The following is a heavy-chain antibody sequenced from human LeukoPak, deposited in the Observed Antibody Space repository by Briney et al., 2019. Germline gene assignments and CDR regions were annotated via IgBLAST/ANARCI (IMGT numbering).Heavy chain of an antibody. CDR2: IHYSGST. D-gene: IGHD6-19*01. Sequence: KPSETLSLTCIVSGGSITSSSYNWDWIRQPPGKGLEWIGSIHYSGSTYYNPSLKSRVTISADTSKNQLSLKVNSVTAADTAVYYCARVLRGSNGWTPFGHWGQGTLVTVSS. CDR1: GGSITSSSYN. CDR3: ARVLRGSNGWTPFGH. J-gene: IGHJ4*02. V-gene: IGHV4-39*01.